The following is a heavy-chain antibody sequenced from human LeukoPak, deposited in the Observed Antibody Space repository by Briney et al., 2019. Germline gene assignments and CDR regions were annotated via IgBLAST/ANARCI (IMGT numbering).Heavy chain of an antibody. D-gene: IGHD1-26*01. CDR1: GFTFSDYY. J-gene: IGHJ3*02. V-gene: IGHV3-11*04. CDR2: ISSSSSTI. Sequence: GGSLRLSCAASGFTFSDYYMSWIRQAPGKGLEWVSYISSSSSTIYYADSVKGRFTISRDNAKNSLYLQMNSLRAEDTAVYYCARGLGWWELLVAFDIWGQGTMVTVSS. CDR3: ARGLGWWELLVAFDI.